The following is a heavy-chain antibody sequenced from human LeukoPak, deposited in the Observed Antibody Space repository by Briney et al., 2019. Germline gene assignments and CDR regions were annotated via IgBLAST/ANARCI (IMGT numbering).Heavy chain of an antibody. CDR3: VRGLRYSYGSAGLDYFDY. Sequence: GGSLRLSCAASGFTFSSYAMHWVRQAPGKGLEWVAGISYDGSNKYYADSVKGRFTISRDNSKNTLYLQMNSLRAEDTAVYYCVRGLRYSYGSAGLDYFDYWGQGTLVTVSS. CDR1: GFTFSSYA. V-gene: IGHV3-30-3*01. CDR2: ISYDGSNK. J-gene: IGHJ4*02. D-gene: IGHD5-18*01.